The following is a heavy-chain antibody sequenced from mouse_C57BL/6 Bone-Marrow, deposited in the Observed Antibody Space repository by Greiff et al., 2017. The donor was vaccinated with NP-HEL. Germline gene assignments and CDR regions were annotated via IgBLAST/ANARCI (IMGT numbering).Heavy chain of an antibody. J-gene: IGHJ1*03. V-gene: IGHV1-7*01. D-gene: IGHD1-1*01. CDR2: INPSSGYT. CDR1: GYTFTSYW. CDR3: ARSPPHYYGSRGYWYFDV. Sequence: VQLQQSGAELAKPGASVKLSCKASGYTFTSYWMHWVKQRPGQGLEWIGYINPSSGYTKYNQKFKDKATLTADKSSSTAYMQRSSLTYEDSAVYYCARSPPHYYGSRGYWYFDVWGTGTTVTVSS.